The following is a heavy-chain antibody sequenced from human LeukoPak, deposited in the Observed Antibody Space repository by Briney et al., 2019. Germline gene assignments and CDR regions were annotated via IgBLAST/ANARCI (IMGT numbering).Heavy chain of an antibody. D-gene: IGHD5-18*01. Sequence: SETLSLTCTVSGGSISSYYWSWIRQPPGKGLEWIGYIYYSGSTNYNPSLKSRVTISVDTSKNQFSLKLSSVTPADTAVYYCAGRYSYGPVAFDIWGQGTMVTVSS. CDR1: GGSISSYY. CDR2: IYYSGST. V-gene: IGHV4-59*01. J-gene: IGHJ3*02. CDR3: AGRYSYGPVAFDI.